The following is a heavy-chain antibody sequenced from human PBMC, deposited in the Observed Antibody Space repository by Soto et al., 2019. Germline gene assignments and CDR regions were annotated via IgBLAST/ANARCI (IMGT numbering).Heavy chain of an antibody. D-gene: IGHD6-19*01. CDR1: GYTFTSYG. V-gene: IGHV1-18*01. CDR3: ARHLEQWQSVDYYYYYMGV. Sequence: ASVKVSCKASGYTFTSYGISWVRQAPGQGLEWMGWISAYNGNTNYAQKLQGRVTMTTDTSTSTAYMELRSLRSDDTAVYYCARHLEQWQSVDYYYYYMGVWGKGTTVTVSS. J-gene: IGHJ6*03. CDR2: ISAYNGNT.